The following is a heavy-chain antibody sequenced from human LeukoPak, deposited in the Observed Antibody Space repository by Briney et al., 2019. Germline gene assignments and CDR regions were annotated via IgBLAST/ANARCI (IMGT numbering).Heavy chain of an antibody. CDR3: ARDGGIAVAAEVCFDY. J-gene: IGHJ4*02. CDR2: ISSSGSTI. CDR1: GFTFSSYE. Sequence: GGSLRLSCAASGFTFSSYEMNWVRQAPGKGLEWVSYISSSGSTIYYADSVKGRFTISRDNAKNSLYLQMNSLRAEDTAVYYCARDGGIAVAAEVCFDYWGQGTLVTVSS. V-gene: IGHV3-48*03. D-gene: IGHD6-19*01.